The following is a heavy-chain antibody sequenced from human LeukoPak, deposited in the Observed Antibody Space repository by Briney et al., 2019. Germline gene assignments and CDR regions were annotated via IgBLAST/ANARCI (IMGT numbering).Heavy chain of an antibody. J-gene: IGHJ3*02. CDR2: INHSGST. D-gene: IGHD3-22*01. CDR3: ARGPYKYDGSGAFDI. CDR1: GGSFSGYY. Sequence: KPSETLSLTCAVYGGSFSGYYWSWIRQPPGKGLEWIGEINHSGSTNYNPSLKSRVTISVDASKNQFSLKLTSVTAADTAVYYCARGPYKYDGSGAFDIWGQGTVVTVSS. V-gene: IGHV4-34*01.